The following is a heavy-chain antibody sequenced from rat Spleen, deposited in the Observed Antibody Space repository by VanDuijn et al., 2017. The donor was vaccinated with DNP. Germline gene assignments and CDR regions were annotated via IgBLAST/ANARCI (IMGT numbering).Heavy chain of an antibody. V-gene: IGHV5-22*01. CDR1: GFSFSDYN. D-gene: IGHD1-2*01. CDR2: IRYDGGST. CDR3: ARHALSTFDY. J-gene: IGHJ2*01. Sequence: EVQLVESGGGLVQPGRSLKLSCAASGFSFSDYNMVWVRQAPTKGLEWVAYIRYDGGSTRYGDSVKGRFTISRDNAKSILYLQMNSLRSEDMANYYCARHALSTFDYWGQGVMVTVSS.